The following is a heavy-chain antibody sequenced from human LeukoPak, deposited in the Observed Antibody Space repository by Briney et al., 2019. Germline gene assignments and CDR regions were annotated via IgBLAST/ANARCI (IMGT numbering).Heavy chain of an antibody. CDR2: ISSSSSYI. V-gene: IGHV3-21*01. D-gene: IGHD2-2*01. J-gene: IGHJ6*03. CDR1: GFSFSSYS. Sequence: GGSLRLSCAASGFSFSSYSMNWVRQAPGKGLEWVSSISSSSSYIYYADSVKGRFTISRDNAKNSLYLQMNSLSAEDTVVYYCARIAGYCSSTSCSYYYYYMDVWGKGTTVTVSS. CDR3: ARIAGYCSSTSCSYYYYYMDV.